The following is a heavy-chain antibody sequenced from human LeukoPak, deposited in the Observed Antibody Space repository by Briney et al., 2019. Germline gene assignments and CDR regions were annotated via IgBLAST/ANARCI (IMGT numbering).Heavy chain of an antibody. CDR1: GGSISSSSYY. J-gene: IGHJ3*02. V-gene: IGHV4-39*07. CDR3: ADYCGGDCYSGHDAFDI. CDR2: IYYSGST. Sequence: PSETLSLTCTVSGGSISSSSYYWGRIRQPPGKGLEWIGSIYYSGSTYYNPSLKSRVTISVDTSKNQFSLKLSSVTAADTAVYYCADYCGGDCYSGHDAFDIWGQGTMVTVSS. D-gene: IGHD2-21*02.